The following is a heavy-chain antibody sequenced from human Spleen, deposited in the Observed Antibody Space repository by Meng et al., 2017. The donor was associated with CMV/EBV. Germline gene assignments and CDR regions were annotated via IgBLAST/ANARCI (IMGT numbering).Heavy chain of an antibody. D-gene: IGHD6-19*01. CDR2: ISGSDSYI. CDR1: GFTFTTYS. V-gene: IGHV3-21*01. CDR3: ARRGVIALAGTFDY. Sequence: ETLSLTCAASGFTFTTYSMNWVRQAPGKGLEWVSSISGSDSYIYYADSVKGRFTISRDNAKNSLYLQMTSLRAEDTAVYYCARRGVIALAGTFDYWGQGSLVTVSS. J-gene: IGHJ4*02.